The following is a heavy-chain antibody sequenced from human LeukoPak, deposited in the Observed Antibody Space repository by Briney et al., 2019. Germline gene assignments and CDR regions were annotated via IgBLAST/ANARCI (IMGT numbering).Heavy chain of an antibody. CDR1: GGSISSFY. J-gene: IGHJ5*02. CDR2: IYTSGST. V-gene: IGHV4-4*07. CDR3: ARAYCSGGSCYSSRGMFDP. Sequence: SETLSLTCTVSGGSISSFYWSWIRQPAGKGLEWIGRIYTSGSTNYNPSLKSRVTISLDTSKNQFSLKLSSVTAADTAVYYCARAYCSGGSCYSSRGMFDPWGQGTLVTVSS. D-gene: IGHD2-15*01.